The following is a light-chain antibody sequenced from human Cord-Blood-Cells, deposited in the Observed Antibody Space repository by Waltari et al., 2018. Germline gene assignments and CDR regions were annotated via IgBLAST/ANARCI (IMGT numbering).Light chain of an antibody. J-gene: IGKJ4*01. CDR3: QQRSNWLT. V-gene: IGKV3-11*01. CDR2: DAS. CDR1: QSVRSY. Sequence: ELALTQSTATLSLSPGERATLSCRASQSVRSYLSWYRQKPGQAPRLLIDDASNSATGIPARFSGSGSETDFTLTISSLEPEDFAVYYCQQRSNWLTFGGGTKVEIK.